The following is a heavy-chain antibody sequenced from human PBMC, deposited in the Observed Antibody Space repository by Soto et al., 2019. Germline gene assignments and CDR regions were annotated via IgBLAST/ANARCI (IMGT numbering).Heavy chain of an antibody. V-gene: IGHV3-23*01. Sequence: EGSLRLSCAASGFTFSSYAMSWVRQAPGKGLEWVSAISGSGGSTYYADSVKGRFTISRDNSKNTLYLQMNSLRAEDTAVYYCAKPLVAGKGAYFDYWGQGTLVTVSS. J-gene: IGHJ4*02. CDR2: ISGSGGST. CDR3: AKPLVAGKGAYFDY. CDR1: GFTFSSYA. D-gene: IGHD6-19*01.